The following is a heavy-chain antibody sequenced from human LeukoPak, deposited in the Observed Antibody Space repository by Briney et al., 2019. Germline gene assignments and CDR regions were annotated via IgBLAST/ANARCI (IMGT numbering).Heavy chain of an antibody. CDR2: IHYSGSA. D-gene: IGHD5-12*01. CDR3: ARLGYGGYVLDY. CDR1: GGSISSGGYY. Sequence: PSQTLSLTCTVSGGSISSGGYYWSWIRQPPGTGLEWIGYIHYSGSANYNPSLKSRVTMSVDTSKNQFSLKLSSVTAADTAVYFCARLGYGGYVLDYWGQGTLVTVSS. V-gene: IGHV4-61*08. J-gene: IGHJ4*02.